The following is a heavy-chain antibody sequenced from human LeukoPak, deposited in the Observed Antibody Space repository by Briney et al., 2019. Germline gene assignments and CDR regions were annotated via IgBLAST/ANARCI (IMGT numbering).Heavy chain of an antibody. V-gene: IGHV4-4*07. CDR1: GDSISGDY. Sequence: SETLSLTCTVSGDSISGDYWSWIRQPAGKGLEWIGRVYTSGSTSFNPSLKSRVTISVDTSKNQFSLKLSSVTAADTAVYYCARDKSYYYDSSGYPTSYYYYGMDVWGQGTTVTVSS. CDR3: ARDKSYYYDSSGYPTSYYYYGMDV. CDR2: VYTSGST. D-gene: IGHD3-22*01. J-gene: IGHJ6*02.